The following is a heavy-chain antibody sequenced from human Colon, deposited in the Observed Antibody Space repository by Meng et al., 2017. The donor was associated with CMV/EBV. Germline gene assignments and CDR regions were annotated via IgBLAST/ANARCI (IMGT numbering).Heavy chain of an antibody. CDR2: INGNGENT. J-gene: IGHJ6*02. CDR1: GFTFSSYG. Sequence: GGSLRLSCAASGFTFSSYGMHWVRQAPGKGLEWVSGINGNGENTYYADSVKGRFIISRDNSKNILFVQMSSLTVEDTAIYYCVKSTGGFWSGSGVDVWGQGTTVTVSS. V-gene: IGHV3-23*01. D-gene: IGHD3-3*01. CDR3: VKSTGGFWSGSGVDV.